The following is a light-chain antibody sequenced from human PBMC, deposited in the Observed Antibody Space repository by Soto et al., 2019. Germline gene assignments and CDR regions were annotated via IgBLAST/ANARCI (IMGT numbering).Light chain of an antibody. V-gene: IGLV2-14*01. CDR2: EVS. CDR3: SSYTTRTSFIL. CDR1: SSDIGNYDF. J-gene: IGLJ2*01. Sequence: QSVLTQPASVSGSPGQSIAISCTGTSSDIGNYDFVSWYQQVPGTAPKAMIYEVSSRPSGVSNRFSGSQSGNTASLTISGLQAEDEAYYYCSSYTTRTSFILFGGGTKVTVL.